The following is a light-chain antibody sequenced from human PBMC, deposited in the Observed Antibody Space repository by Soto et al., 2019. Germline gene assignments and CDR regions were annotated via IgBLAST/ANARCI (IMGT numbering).Light chain of an antibody. CDR2: SNN. V-gene: IGLV1-44*01. CDR1: SSNLGSST. CDR3: AAWDDSLNGCV. J-gene: IGLJ1*01. Sequence: QSVLTQPPSASGTPGQSVTISCSRSSSNLGSSTVNWYQQLPGTAPKLLIYSNNQRPSGVPDRFSGSKSGTSASLSISGLQYEDGAEDYCAAWDDSLNGCVFGSGTKVTV.